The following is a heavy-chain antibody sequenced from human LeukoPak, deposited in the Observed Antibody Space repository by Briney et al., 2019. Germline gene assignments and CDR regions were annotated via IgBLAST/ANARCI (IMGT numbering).Heavy chain of an antibody. V-gene: IGHV4-59*01. D-gene: IGHD3-10*01. Sequence: PSETLSLTCTVSGGSISSYYWSWIRQPPGKGLEWIGYIYYSGSTNYNPSLKSRVTISVDTSKNQFSLELSSVTAADTAVYYCARDRLVRGVTLFDYWGQGTLVTVSS. CDR3: ARDRLVRGVTLFDY. CDR1: GGSISSYY. CDR2: IYYSGST. J-gene: IGHJ4*02.